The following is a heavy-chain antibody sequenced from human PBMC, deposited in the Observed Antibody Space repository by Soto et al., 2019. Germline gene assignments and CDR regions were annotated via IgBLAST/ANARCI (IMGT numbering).Heavy chain of an antibody. J-gene: IGHJ5*02. V-gene: IGHV1-69*13. D-gene: IGHD3-9*01. CDR3: ARENTLSYYDILTGYPAGAWFGP. Sequence: SVKVSCKASGGTFSSYAISWVRQAPGQGLEWMGGIIPIFGTANYAQKFQGRVTITADESTSTAYMELSSLRSEDTAVYYCARENTLSYYDILTGYPAGAWFGPWGQGTLVTVSS. CDR1: GGTFSSYA. CDR2: IIPIFGTA.